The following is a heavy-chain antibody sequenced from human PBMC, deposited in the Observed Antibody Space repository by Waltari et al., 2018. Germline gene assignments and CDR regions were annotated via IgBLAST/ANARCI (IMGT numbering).Heavy chain of an antibody. Sequence: QVQLQESGPGLVRPSETLTLTCAVSGVAVSSIGYYWSWIRQPPGKGLEWIAYSYYSGIGKTTFNPSLMSRVAISRDTSKKQCSLKLSSVTPADTAVYYCAGGIGGYCSSASCYFPFNIWGQGTMVTVSS. CDR2: SYYSGIGKT. CDR3: AGGIGGYCSSASCYFPFNI. J-gene: IGHJ3*02. D-gene: IGHD2-2*01. CDR1: GVAVSSIGYY. V-gene: IGHV4-61*08.